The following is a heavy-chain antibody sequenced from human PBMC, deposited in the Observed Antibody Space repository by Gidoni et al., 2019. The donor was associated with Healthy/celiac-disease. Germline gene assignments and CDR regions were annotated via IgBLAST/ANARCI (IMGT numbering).Heavy chain of an antibody. D-gene: IGHD3-22*01. V-gene: IGHV4-59*01. CDR2: IYYSGST. CDR1: GGSISSYY. CDR3: ARTDYYDSSFG. Sequence: QVQLQESGPGLVKPSETLSLTCTVSGGSISSYYWSWIRQPPGKGLEWIGYIYYSGSTNYNPSLKSRVTISVDTSKNQFSLKLSSVTAADTAVYYCARTDYYDSSFGWGQGTLVTVSS. J-gene: IGHJ4*02.